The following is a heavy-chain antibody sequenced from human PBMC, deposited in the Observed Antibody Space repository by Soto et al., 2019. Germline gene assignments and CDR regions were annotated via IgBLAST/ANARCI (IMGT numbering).Heavy chain of an antibody. CDR1: GGTFSSYA. V-gene: IGHV1-69*01. J-gene: IGHJ5*02. D-gene: IGHD2-2*02. CDR2: IIPIFGTA. Sequence: QVQLVQSGAEVKKPGSSVKVSCKASGGTFSSYAISWVRQAPGQGLEWMGGIIPIFGTANYAQKFQGRVTITADESTSTAYMELSSLRSEDTAVYYCARGPKPLTPPAIRILTLRPVNWFDPWGQGTLVTVSS. CDR3: ARGPKPLTPPAIRILTLRPVNWFDP.